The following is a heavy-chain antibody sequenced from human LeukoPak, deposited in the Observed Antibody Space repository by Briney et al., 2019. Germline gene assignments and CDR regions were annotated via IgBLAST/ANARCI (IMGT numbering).Heavy chain of an antibody. CDR1: GFTFSSYG. CDR3: ARDNYYGSGSYYAPTFVYYGMDV. CDR2: IWYDGSNK. V-gene: IGHV3-33*01. J-gene: IGHJ6*02. Sequence: GGSLRLSCAASGFTFSSYGMHWVRQAPGKGLEWVAVIWYDGSNKYYADSVKGRLTISRDNSKNTLYLQMSSLRAEDTAVYYCARDNYYGSGSYYAPTFVYYGMDVWGQGTTVTVSS. D-gene: IGHD3-10*01.